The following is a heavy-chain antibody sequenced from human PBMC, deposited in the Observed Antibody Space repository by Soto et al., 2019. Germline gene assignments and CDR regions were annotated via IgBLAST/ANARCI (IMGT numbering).Heavy chain of an antibody. Sequence: ASVKVSCKASGYTFTGYYMHWVRQAPGQGLEWMGWINPNSGGTNYAQKFQGWVTMTRDTSISTAYMELSRLRSDDTAVYYCARGKAARHYYYGMDVWGQGTTVTVSS. J-gene: IGHJ6*02. V-gene: IGHV1-2*04. D-gene: IGHD6-6*01. CDR1: GYTFTGYY. CDR3: ARGKAARHYYYGMDV. CDR2: INPNSGGT.